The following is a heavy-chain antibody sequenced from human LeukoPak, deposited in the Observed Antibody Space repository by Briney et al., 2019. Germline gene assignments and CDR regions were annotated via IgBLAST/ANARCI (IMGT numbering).Heavy chain of an antibody. CDR2: IYPGDSDT. CDR3: RVVVPAAMDFDY. Sequence: GESLKISCKGSGYSFTSYWIGWVRQLPGKGLEWMGIIYPGDSDTRYSPSFQGQVTISADKSVSTAYLQWSSLKASDTAMYYCRVVVPAAMDFDYWGQGTLVTVSS. J-gene: IGHJ4*02. CDR1: GYSFTSYW. D-gene: IGHD2-2*01. V-gene: IGHV5-51*01.